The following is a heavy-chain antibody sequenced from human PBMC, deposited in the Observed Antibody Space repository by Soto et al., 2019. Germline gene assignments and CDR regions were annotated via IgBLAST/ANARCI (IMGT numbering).Heavy chain of an antibody. CDR3: SSAKREGRVIGGFHY. D-gene: IGHD3-16*02. CDR2: ISSTSSPI. V-gene: IGHV3-48*04. CDR1: GFTFSSYS. Sequence: EVQLVESGGGLVQPGGSLRLSCAASGFTFSSYSMNWVRQAPGKGLEWVSYISSTSSPIYYADSVKGRFTISRANAENSRSLQMNTLRAEDTAVYYSSSAKREGRVIGGFHYLSQGTLVTVS. J-gene: IGHJ4*02.